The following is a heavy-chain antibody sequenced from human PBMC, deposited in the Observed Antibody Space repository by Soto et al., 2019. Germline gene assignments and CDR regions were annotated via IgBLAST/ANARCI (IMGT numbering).Heavy chain of an antibody. CDR2: INAGNGNT. CDR3: AREGQWLADYYYYYGMDV. D-gene: IGHD6-19*01. CDR1: GYTFTSYA. V-gene: IGHV1-3*01. J-gene: IGHJ6*02. Sequence: ASVKFSCKASGYTFTSYAMHWVRQAPGQRLEWMGWINAGNGNTKYSQKFQGRVTITRDTSASTAYMELSSLRSEDTAVYYCAREGQWLADYYYYYGMDVWGQGTTVTVSS.